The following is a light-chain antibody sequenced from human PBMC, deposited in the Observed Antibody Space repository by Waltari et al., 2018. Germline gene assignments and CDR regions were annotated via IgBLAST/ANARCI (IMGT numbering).Light chain of an antibody. V-gene: IGLV2-23*01. Sequence: QSALTQPASVSGSPGQSVTISCTGTSSDVGSYNLVSWYQHHPGKAPKLMIYEANKRPSGVSNRFSGSKSGITASLTISGLQAKDEADYYCCSYAGTITPYVFGSGTKVTVL. J-gene: IGLJ1*01. CDR1: SSDVGSYNL. CDR3: CSYAGTITPYV. CDR2: EAN.